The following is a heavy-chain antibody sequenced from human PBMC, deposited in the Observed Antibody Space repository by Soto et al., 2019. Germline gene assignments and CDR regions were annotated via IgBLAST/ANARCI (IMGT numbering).Heavy chain of an antibody. CDR1: EFTFSSYA. D-gene: IGHD3-16*01. J-gene: IGHJ6*02. V-gene: IGHV3-23*01. CDR2: ISGDGGTT. Sequence: GGSLRLSCAASEFTFSSYAMSWVRQAPGKGLEWVADISGDGGTTHYADSVKGRFTISRNNFKNSLYLEMSSLRADDTAVYYCARDPDRLGLFDYYGMDVWGQGTTVTVSS. CDR3: ARDPDRLGLFDYYGMDV.